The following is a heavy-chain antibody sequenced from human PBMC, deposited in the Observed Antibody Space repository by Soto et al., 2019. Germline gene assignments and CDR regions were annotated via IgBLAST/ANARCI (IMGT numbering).Heavy chain of an antibody. V-gene: IGHV4-59*01. CDR3: ASIAFGYYGMDV. J-gene: IGHJ6*02. Sequence: SETLSRTCAVSGGSISSYAWSCRRQPPGKGLEWIGYIYYSGSTNYNPPLKRRVTISVDTSKNQFSLKLSSVTAADTAVYYCASIAFGYYGMDVWGQGTTVTVSS. D-gene: IGHD3-10*01. CDR1: GGSISSYA. CDR2: IYYSGST.